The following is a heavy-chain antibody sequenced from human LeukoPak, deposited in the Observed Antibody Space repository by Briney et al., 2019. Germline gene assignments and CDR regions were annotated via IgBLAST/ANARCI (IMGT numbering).Heavy chain of an antibody. CDR1: GGSISSSSYY. CDR2: IYYSGST. D-gene: IGHD6-6*01. V-gene: IGHV4-39*01. Sequence: SETLSLTCTVSGGSISSSSYYWGWIRQPPGKGLEWIGSIYYSGSTYYNPSLKSRVTISVDTSKNQFSLKLSSVTAADTAVYYCARRRSSSFFDYWGPGTLVTVSS. J-gene: IGHJ4*02. CDR3: ARRRSSSFFDY.